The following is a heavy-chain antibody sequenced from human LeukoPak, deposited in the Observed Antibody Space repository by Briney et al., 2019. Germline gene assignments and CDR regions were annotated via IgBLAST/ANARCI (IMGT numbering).Heavy chain of an antibody. D-gene: IGHD3-22*01. CDR3: ARAPSEIGGYYPEYFRH. J-gene: IGHJ1*01. V-gene: IGHV3-74*01. CDR1: GFTFSSYW. Sequence: PGGSLRLSCAASGFTFSSYWMHWVRHAPGKGLVWVSRIKSDGSTNYADSVKGRFPISRDNANNTVSLQMNSLRAEDTGVYYCARAPSEIGGYYPEYFRHWGQGTLVTVSS. CDR2: IKSDGST.